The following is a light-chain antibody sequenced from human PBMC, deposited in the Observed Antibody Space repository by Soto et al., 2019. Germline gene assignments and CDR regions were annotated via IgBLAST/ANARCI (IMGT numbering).Light chain of an antibody. Sequence: QSALTQPASVSGSPGQSITISCTGTSSDVGGYNYVSWYQQHPGKAPKLMIYEVSNRPSGVSNRFSGSKSGNTASLTISGRQAEDEVDYYGSSYTSSSTLVVFGGGTKLTVL. J-gene: IGLJ2*01. V-gene: IGLV2-14*01. CDR3: SSYTSSSTLVV. CDR2: EVS. CDR1: SSDVGGYNY.